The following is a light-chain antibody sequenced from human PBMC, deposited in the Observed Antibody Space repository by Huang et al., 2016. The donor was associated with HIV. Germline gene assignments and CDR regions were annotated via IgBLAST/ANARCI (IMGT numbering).Light chain of an antibody. Sequence: EIVLTQSPGTLSLSPGERAALSCRASEGIRSYYVAWYQQKPGQAPRLLIYAASSRATGSPDRCSGSGAGTDFTLTISRLEHEDFAVYYCQHYGPTPSWTFGQGTKVEIK. J-gene: IGKJ1*01. CDR1: EGIRSYY. CDR3: QHYGPTPSWT. CDR2: AAS. V-gene: IGKV3-20*01.